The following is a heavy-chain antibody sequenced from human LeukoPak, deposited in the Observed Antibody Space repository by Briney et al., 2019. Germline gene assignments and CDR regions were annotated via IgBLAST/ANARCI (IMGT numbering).Heavy chain of an antibody. J-gene: IGHJ4*02. V-gene: IGHV3-48*04. CDR1: GLSFDNFG. CDR3: AKGGVTMVRGNDY. D-gene: IGHD3-10*01. Sequence: GGSLRLSCAASGLSFDNFGFNWVRQAPGKSLEWISFISRSGSTIHYAESVRGRVTISRDNAKNSLYLQMNSLRAEDTALYYCAKGGVTMVRGNDYWGQGTLVTGSS. CDR2: ISRSGSTI.